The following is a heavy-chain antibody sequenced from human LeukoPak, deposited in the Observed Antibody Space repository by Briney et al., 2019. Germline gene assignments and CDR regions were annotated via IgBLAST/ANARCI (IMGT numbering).Heavy chain of an antibody. Sequence: GGSLRLSCEASGFSVGSKYMNWVRQAPGKGLEWVSILYSGADTYYADSVRGRFTISRDSSKNTVFLQMNSLRADDAAVYYCARVGDHYHWYFDLWGRGTRVSVSS. J-gene: IGHJ2*01. CDR1: GFSVGSKY. V-gene: IGHV3-53*01. D-gene: IGHD3-10*01. CDR3: ARVGDHYHWYFDL. CDR2: LYSGADT.